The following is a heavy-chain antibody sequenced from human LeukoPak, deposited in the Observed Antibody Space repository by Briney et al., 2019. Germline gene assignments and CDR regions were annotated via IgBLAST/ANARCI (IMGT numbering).Heavy chain of an antibody. D-gene: IGHD3-22*01. V-gene: IGHV4-39*01. J-gene: IGHJ4*02. CDR3: ATRDVITSYYFDY. Sequence: PGASLRLSCAASGFTFSSYAMSWVRQPPGKGLEWIGSLYYGGSTYYNPSLKSRVTISVDTSKKQFSLKLNSVTAADTAVYYCATRDVITSYYFDYWGQGTLVTVSS. CDR1: GFTFSSYA. CDR2: LYYGGST.